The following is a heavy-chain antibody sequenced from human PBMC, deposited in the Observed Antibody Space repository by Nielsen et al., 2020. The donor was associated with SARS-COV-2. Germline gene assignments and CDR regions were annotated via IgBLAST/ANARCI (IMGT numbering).Heavy chain of an antibody. Sequence: ASVKVSCKASGYTFTDYYIHWVRQAPGQGLEWMGRINPNSGGTDYAEKFQGRVTMTRDTSISTAYMELSRLRSDDTAVYYCAREATGFDYWGQGTLVTVSS. CDR1: GYTFTDYY. CDR3: AREATGFDY. J-gene: IGHJ4*02. D-gene: IGHD5-12*01. V-gene: IGHV1-2*06. CDR2: INPNSGGT.